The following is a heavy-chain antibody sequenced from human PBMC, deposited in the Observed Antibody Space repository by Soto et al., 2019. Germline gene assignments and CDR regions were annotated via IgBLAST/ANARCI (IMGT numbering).Heavy chain of an antibody. CDR3: AKGTIFGVVILPPFLISDGMDV. Sequence: GGSLRLSCAASGFTFSSYGMHWVRQAPGKGLEWVAVISYDGSNKYYADSVKGRFTISRDNSKNTLYPQMNSLRAEDTAVYYCAKGTIFGVVILPPFLISDGMDVWGQGTTVTVSS. V-gene: IGHV3-30*18. CDR1: GFTFSSYG. J-gene: IGHJ6*02. D-gene: IGHD3-3*01. CDR2: ISYDGSNK.